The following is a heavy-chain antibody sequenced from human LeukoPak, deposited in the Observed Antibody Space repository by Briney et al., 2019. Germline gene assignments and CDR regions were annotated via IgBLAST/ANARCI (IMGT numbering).Heavy chain of an antibody. V-gene: IGHV3-11*01. J-gene: IGHJ4*02. Sequence: GGSLRLSCAASGFTFSDYYMSWIRQAPGKGLEWVSYISSSGSTIYYADSVKGRFTIPRDNAKNSLYLQMNSLRAEDTAVYYCARAVTYYYDSSGYPLWGQGTLVTVSS. D-gene: IGHD3-22*01. CDR2: ISSSGSTI. CDR1: GFTFSDYY. CDR3: ARAVTYYYDSSGYPL.